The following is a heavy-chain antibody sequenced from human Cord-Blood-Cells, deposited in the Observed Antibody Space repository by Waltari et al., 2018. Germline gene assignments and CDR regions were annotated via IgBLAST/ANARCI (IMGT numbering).Heavy chain of an antibody. CDR3: ARNGLGRSDAFDI. V-gene: IGHV4-34*01. D-gene: IGHD3-16*01. Sequence: VQLQQWGAGLLKPSETLSLPCAVYGGSFSGYYWSWIRQPPGKGLEWIGEINHSGSTHDNPALKTRITISVDTSKNQFSLKLSSVTAAGTAVYYCARNGLGRSDAFDIWGQGTMVTVSS. CDR2: INHSGST. J-gene: IGHJ3*02. CDR1: GGSFSGYY.